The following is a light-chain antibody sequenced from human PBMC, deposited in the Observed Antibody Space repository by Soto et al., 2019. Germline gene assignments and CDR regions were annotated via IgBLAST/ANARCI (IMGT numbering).Light chain of an antibody. CDR3: SSHAVGNHWGV. Sequence: QSALTQPPSASGSPGQSVTISCTGTSSDVGAYNLVSWYQQHPGKAAKLMIYKVSKRPSGVPDRFSGSKSGNTASLTVSGLQADDEAVYFCSSHAVGNHWGVFGGGTKVTVL. CDR2: KVS. J-gene: IGLJ3*02. V-gene: IGLV2-8*01. CDR1: SSDVGAYNL.